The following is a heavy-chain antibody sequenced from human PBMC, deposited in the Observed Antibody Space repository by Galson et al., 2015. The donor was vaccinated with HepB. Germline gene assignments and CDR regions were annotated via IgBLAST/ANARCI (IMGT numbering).Heavy chain of an antibody. CDR1: GFTFSSYA. Sequence: SLRLSCAASGFTFSSYAMHWVRQAPGKGLEWVTVIAYDGNKKYYADSVKGRFTVSRDNSQNTLYLQMDSLRAEDKAFYYCARGLREYTSSWFDCWGQGTLGSVSS. V-gene: IGHV3-30-3*01. CDR3: ARGLREYTSSWFDC. D-gene: IGHD2/OR15-2a*01. CDR2: IAYDGNKK. J-gene: IGHJ5*01.